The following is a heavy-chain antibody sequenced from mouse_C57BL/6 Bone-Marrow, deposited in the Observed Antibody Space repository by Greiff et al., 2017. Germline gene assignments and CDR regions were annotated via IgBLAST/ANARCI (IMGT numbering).Heavy chain of an antibody. CDR1: GYAFSSSW. D-gene: IGHD2-1*01. CDR3: AGRVYYGNCLDY. J-gene: IGHJ2*01. Sequence: VKLQESGPELVKPGASVKISCKASGYAFSSSWMNWVKQRPGKGLEWIGRIYPGDGDTNYNGKSKGKATLTADKSSSTAYMQLSSLTSEDSAVYFCAGRVYYGNCLDYWGQGTTLTVSS. CDR2: IYPGDGDT. V-gene: IGHV1-82*01.